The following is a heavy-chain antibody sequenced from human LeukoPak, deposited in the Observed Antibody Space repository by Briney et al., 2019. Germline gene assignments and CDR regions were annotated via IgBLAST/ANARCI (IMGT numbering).Heavy chain of an antibody. V-gene: IGHV2-70*11. CDR2: TDWDYAK. CDR1: GFSLSTSGMC. CDR3: ARIRAYCSSTSCYGYYYYYMDV. D-gene: IGHD2-2*01. Sequence: SGPTLVNPTQTLTLTCTFSGFSLSTSGMCVSWIRQPPGKALEWLARTDWDYAKYYSTSLKTRLTISKDTSKNQVVLTMTNMDPVDTATYYCARIRAYCSSTSCYGYYYYYMDVWGKGTTVTVSS. J-gene: IGHJ6*03.